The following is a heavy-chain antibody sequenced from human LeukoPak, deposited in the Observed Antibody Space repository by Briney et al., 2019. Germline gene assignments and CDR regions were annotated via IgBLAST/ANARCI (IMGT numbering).Heavy chain of an antibody. CDR1: GGSIGSSSYY. D-gene: IGHD3-22*01. J-gene: IGHJ4*02. V-gene: IGHV4-39*07. CDR2: IYYTGST. CDR3: ARGLGYYYDSSGSFRY. Sequence: SETLSLTCTVSGGSIGSSSYYWAWIRQPPGKGLEWIGSIYYTGSTYYNPSLKSRVTISVDTSKSQFSLKLSSVTAADTAVYYCARGLGYYYDSSGSFRYWGQGTLVTVSS.